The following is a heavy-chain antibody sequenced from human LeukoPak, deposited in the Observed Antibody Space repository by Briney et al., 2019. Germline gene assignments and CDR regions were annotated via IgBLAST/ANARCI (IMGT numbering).Heavy chain of an antibody. CDR3: AKDFNWACDY. V-gene: IGHV3-30*02. CDR2: IPYDGHNK. Sequence: GGSLRLSCAASGFTFSRNGMHWVRQAPGKGLEWVAYIPYDGHNKYYADSVKGRLTISRDNSKNTLYLQMNSRRTEDTALYYCAKDFNWACDYWGQGTLVTVSS. CDR1: GFTFSRNG. D-gene: IGHD7-27*01. J-gene: IGHJ4*02.